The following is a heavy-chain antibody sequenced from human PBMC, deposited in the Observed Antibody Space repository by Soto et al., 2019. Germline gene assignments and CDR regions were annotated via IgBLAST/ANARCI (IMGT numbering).Heavy chain of an antibody. Sequence: PGGSLRLSCTASGLTLSTYGMHWVRQAPGKGLEWVAVISYDGSKKYYADSVKGRFTISRDNSKNALYLQMSSLRAEDTALYYCVKDGSSGWPYFDDMDVWGRGTTVTVSS. V-gene: IGHV3-30*18. CDR2: ISYDGSKK. D-gene: IGHD6-19*01. CDR3: VKDGSSGWPYFDDMDV. J-gene: IGHJ6*02. CDR1: GLTLSTYG.